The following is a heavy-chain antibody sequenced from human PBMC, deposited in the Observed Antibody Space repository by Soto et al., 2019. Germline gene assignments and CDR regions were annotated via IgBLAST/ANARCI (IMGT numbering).Heavy chain of an antibody. Sequence: GGSLRLSCAASGFTFSSYSMNWVRQAPGKGLEWVSSISSSSSYIYYADSVKGRFTISRDNAKNSLYLQMNSLRAEDTAVYYCAREGSEDWFDPWGQGTLVTVSS. J-gene: IGHJ5*02. CDR1: GFTFSSYS. CDR2: ISSSSSYI. CDR3: AREGSEDWFDP. V-gene: IGHV3-21*01.